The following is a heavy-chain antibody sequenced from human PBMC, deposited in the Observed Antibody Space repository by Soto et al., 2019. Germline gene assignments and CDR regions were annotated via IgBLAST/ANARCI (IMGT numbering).Heavy chain of an antibody. D-gene: IGHD3-9*01. CDR2: IYHSGST. Sequence: QVQLQESGPGLVKPSGTLSLTCAVSGGSISSSNWWSWVRQPPGKGLEWIGEIYHSGSTNYNPSLKSQVTIAVDKSKNQFSLKLSSVTAADTAVYYCARVDILTGLPEYYFDYWGQGTLVTVSS. CDR1: GGSISSSNW. J-gene: IGHJ4*02. V-gene: IGHV4-4*02. CDR3: ARVDILTGLPEYYFDY.